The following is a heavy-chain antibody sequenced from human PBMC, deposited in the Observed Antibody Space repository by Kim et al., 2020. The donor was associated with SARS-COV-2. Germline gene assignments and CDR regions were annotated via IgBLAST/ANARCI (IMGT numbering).Heavy chain of an antibody. Sequence: GGSLRLSCAASGFTFSSYAMHWVRQAPGKGLEWVAVISFEGSNKTYADSVKGRFTTSRDNSKTTLYLQMNSLRAEDTAVYYCARELAYSSSSGVDYWGQGTLVTVSS. CDR3: ARELAYSSSSGVDY. V-gene: IGHV3-30*04. CDR2: ISFEGSNK. CDR1: GFTFSSYA. J-gene: IGHJ4*02. D-gene: IGHD6-6*01.